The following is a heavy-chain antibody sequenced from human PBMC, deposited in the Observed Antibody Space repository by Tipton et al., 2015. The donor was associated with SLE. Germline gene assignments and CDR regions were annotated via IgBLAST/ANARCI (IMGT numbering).Heavy chain of an antibody. CDR2: VYYSGST. J-gene: IGHJ5*02. CDR3: ARTMTRPLMWFDP. V-gene: IGHV4-39*07. Sequence: TLSLTCTVSGASISSSGYFWGWIRQPPGKGLEWIGSVYYSGSTYYNPSLKSRVTISVDTSKNQFSLKLSSVTAADTAVYYCARTMTRPLMWFDPWGQGTLVTVSS. D-gene: IGHD3-3*01. CDR1: GASISSSGYF.